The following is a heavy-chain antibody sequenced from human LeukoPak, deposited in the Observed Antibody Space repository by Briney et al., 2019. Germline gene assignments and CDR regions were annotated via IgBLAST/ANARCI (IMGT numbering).Heavy chain of an antibody. CDR3: ARDGEWLVRSYYYYMDV. CDR2: ISYDGSNK. J-gene: IGHJ6*03. Sequence: GGSLRLSCAASGFTFSTYGMHWVRQAPGKGLEWVAVISYDGSNKYYADSVKGRFTISRDNSKNTLYLQMNSLRAEDTAVYYCARDGEWLVRSYYYYMDVWGKGTTVTVSS. D-gene: IGHD6-19*01. V-gene: IGHV3-30*03. CDR1: GFTFSTYG.